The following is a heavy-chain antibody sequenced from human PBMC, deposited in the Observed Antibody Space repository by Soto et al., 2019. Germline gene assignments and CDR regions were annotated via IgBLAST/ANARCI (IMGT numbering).Heavy chain of an antibody. D-gene: IGHD6-19*01. V-gene: IGHV2-5*02. J-gene: IGHJ4*02. CDR2: IFWDDDK. CDR1: GFSLITNGVG. Sequence: QLTLKESGPTLVKPKQPLTLTCNFSGFSLITNGVGVGWIRQPPGKALEWLALIFWDDDKHYSPSLMNRLTITKDTSKKQVVLTMTNMDPVDTATYYCAPSAQWTAYFDYWGQGTLVTVSS. CDR3: APSAQWTAYFDY.